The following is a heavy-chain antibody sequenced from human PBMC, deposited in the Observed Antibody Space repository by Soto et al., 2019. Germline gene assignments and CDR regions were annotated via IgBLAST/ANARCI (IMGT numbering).Heavy chain of an antibody. CDR2: INNNSGRK. CDR3: AKDGDYEYFDY. V-gene: IGHV3-23*01. Sequence: GGSLRLSCAASGFSFSSYTMNWVRQAPGKGLEWVSSINNNSGRKYYADSVKGRFTISRDNSKDTLFLQMNSLKAEDTAVYFCAKDGDYEYFDYWGQGTQVTVSS. CDR1: GFSFSSYT. J-gene: IGHJ4*02. D-gene: IGHD3-22*01.